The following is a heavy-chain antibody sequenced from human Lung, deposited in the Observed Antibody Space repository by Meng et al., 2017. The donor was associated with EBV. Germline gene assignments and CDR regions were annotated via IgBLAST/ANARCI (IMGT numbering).Heavy chain of an antibody. J-gene: IGHJ4*02. D-gene: IGHD2-2*01. Sequence: QLQESGPGQVKPSETLSLTCTVYGGSFSGYYWSWIRQPPGKGLEWIGEINHSGSTNYNPSLKSRVTISVDASKNQFSLSLNSVTAADTAVYYCARGGTSSAPFDYWGQETLVTVSS. CDR2: INHSGST. V-gene: IGHV4-34*01. CDR1: GGSFSGYY. CDR3: ARGGTSSAPFDY.